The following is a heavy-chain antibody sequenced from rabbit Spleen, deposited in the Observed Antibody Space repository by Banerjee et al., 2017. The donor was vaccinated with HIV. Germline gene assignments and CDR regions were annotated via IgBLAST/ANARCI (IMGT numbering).Heavy chain of an antibody. CDR1: GVSFSSSSY. CDR3: ARDLVGVIGWNFYL. D-gene: IGHD1-1*01. Sequence: QSLEESGGDLVKPGASLTLTCTASGVSFSSSSYMCWVRQAPGKGLEWIACIDTGSSGFTYFASWAKGRFTISKTSSTTVTLQMSSLTAADTATYFCARDLVGVIGWNFYLWGPGTLVTVS. V-gene: IGHV1S40*01. CDR2: IDTGSSGFT. J-gene: IGHJ4*01.